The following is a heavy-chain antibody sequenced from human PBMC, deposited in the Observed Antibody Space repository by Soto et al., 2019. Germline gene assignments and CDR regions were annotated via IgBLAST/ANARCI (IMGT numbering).Heavy chain of an antibody. V-gene: IGHV1-8*01. J-gene: IGHJ6*02. CDR2: MNPNSGNT. Sequence: QVQLVQSGAEVKKPGASVKVSCKASGYTFTSYDINWVRQATGQGLEWMGWMNPNSGNTGYAQKFQGRVTMTRNTSISTAYMAVGRLRSEDAAVYYCARGPTYYDFWSGYPRYYYYYGMDVWGQGTTVTVSS. CDR1: GYTFTSYD. CDR3: ARGPTYYDFWSGYPRYYYYYGMDV. D-gene: IGHD3-3*01.